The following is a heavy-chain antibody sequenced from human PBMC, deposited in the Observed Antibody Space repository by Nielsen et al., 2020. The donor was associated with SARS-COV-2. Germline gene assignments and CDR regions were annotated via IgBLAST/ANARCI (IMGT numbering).Heavy chain of an antibody. CDR2: IYTTGTT. CDR1: GGSIGSGRYY. CDR3: GGFWSGYYTYYYYMDV. Sequence: SETLSLTCSVSGGSIGSGRYYWSWIRQHPAKGLEWIGYIYTTGTTYYNPSFESRVTISLHTSENQFSLKLSSVTAADTAVYYCGGFWSGYYTYYYYMDVWGKGTTVTVSS. V-gene: IGHV4-31*03. J-gene: IGHJ6*03. D-gene: IGHD3-3*01.